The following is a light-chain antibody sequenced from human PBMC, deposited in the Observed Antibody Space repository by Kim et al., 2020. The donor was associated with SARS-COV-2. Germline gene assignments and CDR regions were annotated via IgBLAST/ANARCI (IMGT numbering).Light chain of an antibody. V-gene: IGKV3-20*01. CDR2: DAS. CDR3: HQYNSAPPLT. Sequence: EIVLTQSPDTLSLSPGERATLSCRASRSVANQLAWYQQKPGQAPRTLIYDASNRAIGIPDKFSGSGSGTDFTLTISRLEPEDSALYYCHQYNSAPPLTFGGGTKVDIK. CDR1: RSVANQ. J-gene: IGKJ4*01.